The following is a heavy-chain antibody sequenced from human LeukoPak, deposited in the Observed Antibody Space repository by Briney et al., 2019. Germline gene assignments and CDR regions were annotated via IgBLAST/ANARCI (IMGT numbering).Heavy chain of an antibody. V-gene: IGHV3-13*01. CDR3: ARVGRFDYYMDV. CDR2: IGTAGDT. Sequence: GGSLRLSCAASGFTFSSYDMHWVRQATGKGLEWVSVIGTAGDTYYPDSVKGRFTISRENAKNSVYLQMNSLRAGDTAVYYCARVGRFDYYMDVWGKGTTVTVSS. D-gene: IGHD3-16*01. CDR1: GFTFSSYD. J-gene: IGHJ6*03.